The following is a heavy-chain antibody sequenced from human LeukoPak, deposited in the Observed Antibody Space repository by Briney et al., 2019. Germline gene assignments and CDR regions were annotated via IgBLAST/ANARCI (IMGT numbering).Heavy chain of an antibody. D-gene: IGHD3-22*01. CDR1: GFIFTAYL. J-gene: IGHJ4*02. Sequence: GGSLRLSCAASGFIFTAYLIHWVRQAPGKGLEWVAVMSSDGNAMFYADSVKGRFTISRDNSKNTLYLQMNSLRAEDTAVYYCVRESEYYFDHSASFDYWGQGTLVTVSS. CDR3: VRESEYYFDHSASFDY. V-gene: IGHV3-30-3*01. CDR2: MSSDGNAM.